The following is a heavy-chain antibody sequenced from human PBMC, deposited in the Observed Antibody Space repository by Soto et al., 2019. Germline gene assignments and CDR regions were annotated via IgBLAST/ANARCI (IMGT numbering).Heavy chain of an antibody. Sequence: ASVKVSCKASGYTFNNYDIHWVRQAPGHGLEWMGWMNPNSGNTGYAQNFRGRVTMTQNTAIGTGYMELSSLRSDDTATYYCTRAYGAETFDFWGQGTRVTVSS. CDR1: GYTFNNYD. CDR3: TRAYGAETFDF. V-gene: IGHV1-8*02. D-gene: IGHD3-10*01. J-gene: IGHJ5*01. CDR2: MNPNSGNT.